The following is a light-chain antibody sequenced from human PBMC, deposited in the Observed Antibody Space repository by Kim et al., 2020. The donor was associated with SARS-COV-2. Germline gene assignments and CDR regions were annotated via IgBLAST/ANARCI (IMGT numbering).Light chain of an antibody. J-gene: IGLJ1*01. CDR1: SSDVGGYNN. Sequence: GQAITISCTGTSSDVGGYNNVSWYQHHPGKAPQLMIYDVTQRPSGVSNRFSGSKSGNTASLTISGLQADDETDYYCTSYTSRGTYVFGSGTKVT. CDR2: DVT. CDR3: TSYTSRGTYV. V-gene: IGLV2-14*03.